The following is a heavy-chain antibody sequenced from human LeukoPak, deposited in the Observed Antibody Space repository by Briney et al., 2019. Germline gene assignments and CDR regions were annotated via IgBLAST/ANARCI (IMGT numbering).Heavy chain of an antibody. CDR1: GGSISSSSYY. Sequence: SETLSLTCTVSGGSISSSSYYWGWIRQPPGKGLEWIGEINHSGSTNYNPSLKSRVTTSVDTSKNQFSLKLSSVTAADTAVYYCARGNGYRRSGMVRGVIPRQNWFDPWGQGTLVTVSS. J-gene: IGHJ5*02. D-gene: IGHD3-10*01. V-gene: IGHV4-39*07. CDR3: ARGNGYRRSGMVRGVIPRQNWFDP. CDR2: INHSGST.